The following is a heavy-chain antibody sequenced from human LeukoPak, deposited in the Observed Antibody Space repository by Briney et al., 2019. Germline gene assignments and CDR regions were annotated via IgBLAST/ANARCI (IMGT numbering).Heavy chain of an antibody. CDR2: IIPIFGTA. J-gene: IGHJ6*02. CDR3: ARGPDYDILTGYQTNYYYGMDV. Sequence: SVKVSCKASGGTFSSYAISWVRQAPGQGLEWMGGIIPIFGTANYAQKFQGRVTITADESTSTAYMELSSLRSEDTAVYYCARGPDYDILTGYQTNYYYGMDVWGQGTTVTVSS. CDR1: GGTFSSYA. V-gene: IGHV1-69*13. D-gene: IGHD3-9*01.